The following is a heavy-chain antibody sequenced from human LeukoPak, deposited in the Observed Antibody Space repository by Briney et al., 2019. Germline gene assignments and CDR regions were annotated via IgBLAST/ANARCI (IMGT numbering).Heavy chain of an antibody. CDR1: GYTVTGYY. V-gene: IGHV1-2*02. J-gene: IGHJ4*02. CDR3: ARSFYGSGSYADY. CDR2: INPNSGGT. Sequence: GASVKVSCKASGYTVTGYYMHWVRQAPGQGLEWMGWINPNSGGTNYAQKFQGRVTMTRDTSISTAYMELSRLRSDDTAVYYCARSFYGSGSYADYWGQGTLVTVSS. D-gene: IGHD3-10*01.